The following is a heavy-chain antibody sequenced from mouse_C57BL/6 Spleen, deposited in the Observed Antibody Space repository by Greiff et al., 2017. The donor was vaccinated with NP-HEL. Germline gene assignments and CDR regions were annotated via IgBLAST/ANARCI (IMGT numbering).Heavy chain of an antibody. Sequence: EVQLQQSGAELVRPGASVKLSCTASGFNIKDYYMHWVKQRPEQGLEWIGRIDPEDGDTEYAPKFQGKATMTADTSSTAAYLQLSSLTSEDTAVYYCTPYYSKAMDYWGQGTSVTVSS. CDR2: IDPEDGDT. V-gene: IGHV14-1*01. CDR1: GFNIKDYY. CDR3: TPYYSKAMDY. J-gene: IGHJ4*01. D-gene: IGHD2-5*01.